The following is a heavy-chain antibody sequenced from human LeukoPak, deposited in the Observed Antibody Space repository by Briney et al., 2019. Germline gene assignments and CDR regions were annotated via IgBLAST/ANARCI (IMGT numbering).Heavy chain of an antibody. J-gene: IGHJ6*02. D-gene: IGHD2-2*01. CDR1: GYTFTSYD. CDR3: AQGGVVVPADPFSLDV. Sequence: GASVKVSCKASGYTFTSYDINWVRQATGQGLEWMGWMNPNSGNTGYAQKFQGRVTMTRDTSTSTVYMELNSLRSEDTAVYYCAQGGVVVPADPFSLDVWGQGTTVTVSS. V-gene: IGHV1-8*01. CDR2: MNPNSGNT.